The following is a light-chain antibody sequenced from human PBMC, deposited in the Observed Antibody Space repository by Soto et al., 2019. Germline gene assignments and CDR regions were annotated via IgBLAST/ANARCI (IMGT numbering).Light chain of an antibody. CDR1: SSNLGSNT. CDR2: TNS. CDR3: QSYDSSLSGYV. V-gene: IGLV1-44*01. J-gene: IGLJ1*01. Sequence: QPVLTQPPSASGTPGQRVIISCSGTSSNLGSNTANWYQQFPGTAPKVLIYTNSIRPSGVPGRFSGSKSGTSASLAITGLQAEDEADYFCQSYDSSLSGYVFGTGTKLTVL.